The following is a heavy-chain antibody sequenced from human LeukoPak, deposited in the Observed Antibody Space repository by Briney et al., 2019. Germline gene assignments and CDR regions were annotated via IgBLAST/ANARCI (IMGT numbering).Heavy chain of an antibody. Sequence: GGSLRLSCAASGFSFSSSWMHWVRQAPGKGLVWVSRINSDGSSTDYADSVKGRFTISRDNAKNTLFLQMNSLRAEDTAVYYCARGAFRGLDYWGQGTLVTVSS. CDR2: INSDGSST. V-gene: IGHV3-74*01. CDR3: ARGAFRGLDY. CDR1: GFSFSSSW. J-gene: IGHJ4*02. D-gene: IGHD3-22*01.